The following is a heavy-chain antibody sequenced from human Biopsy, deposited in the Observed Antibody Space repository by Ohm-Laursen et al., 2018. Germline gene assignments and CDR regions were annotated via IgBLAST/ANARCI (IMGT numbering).Heavy chain of an antibody. CDR3: ASVVLGPTNDAFDL. J-gene: IGHJ3*01. V-gene: IGHV4-4*07. Sequence: SETLSLTWNVSGGDLNNYYWSWIRQPAGKGMEWIGRIYPGGSTNYNPSLKSRVTMSVDTSKKQLSLRLRSVTAADTAMYYCASVVLGPTNDAFDLWGQGTMVVVSS. CDR1: GGDLNNYY. D-gene: IGHD3-22*01. CDR2: IYPGGST.